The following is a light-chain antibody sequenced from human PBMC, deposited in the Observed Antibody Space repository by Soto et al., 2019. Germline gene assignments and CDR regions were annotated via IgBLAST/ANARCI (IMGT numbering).Light chain of an antibody. Sequence: QSALTQPSSVSASPGQSIFLSCTGTSDDIGAYDYVSWYQQHPGKAPKLILYAVSNRPSGVSTRFSGSKSGNTASLTISGVQADDEADYYCSSYRSSDTLEVFGTGTKLTVL. CDR1: SDDIGAYDY. CDR3: SSYRSSDTLEV. J-gene: IGLJ1*01. V-gene: IGLV2-14*01. CDR2: AVS.